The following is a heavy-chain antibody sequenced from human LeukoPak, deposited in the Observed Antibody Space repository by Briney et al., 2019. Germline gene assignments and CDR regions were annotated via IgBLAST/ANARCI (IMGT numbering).Heavy chain of an antibody. CDR3: ARDPRIAARPSYFDY. D-gene: IGHD6-6*01. CDR1: GFTFSTYG. V-gene: IGHV3-30*02. J-gene: IGHJ4*02. Sequence: GGSLRLSCAASGFTFSTYGMHWVRQAPGKGLEWVAFIRYDGSNKYYADSVKGRFTISRDNSKNTLYLQMNNLRTEDTAVYYCARDPRIAARPSYFDYWGQGTLVTVSS. CDR2: IRYDGSNK.